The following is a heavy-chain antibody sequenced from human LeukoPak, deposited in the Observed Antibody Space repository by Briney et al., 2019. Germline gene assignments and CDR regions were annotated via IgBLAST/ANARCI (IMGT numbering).Heavy chain of an antibody. CDR1: GYTFTSYY. V-gene: IGHV1-46*01. Sequence: ASVKVSCKASGYTFTSYYIHWVRQAPGQGLEWMGIINPSGGSTSYAQKFQGRVTMTRDTSTSTVYMELSSLRSEDTAVYYCARGGDDFWSGYPIDDFDYWGQGTLVTVSS. CDR2: INPSGGST. CDR3: ARGGDDFWSGYPIDDFDY. D-gene: IGHD3-3*01. J-gene: IGHJ4*02.